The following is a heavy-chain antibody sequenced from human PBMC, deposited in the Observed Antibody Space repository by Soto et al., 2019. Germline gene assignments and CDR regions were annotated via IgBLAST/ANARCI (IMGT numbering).Heavy chain of an antibody. CDR2: IWHDGSNK. Sequence: GGSLRLSCAASGFTFSTYGMHWVRQAPGKGLEWVAIIWHDGSNKYFADSVKGRFTISRDNSKNTLYLQMNSLRAEETAFYYCARESGDLALDYWGRGTPVTVSS. D-gene: IGHD1-26*01. V-gene: IGHV3-33*01. J-gene: IGHJ4*02. CDR1: GFTFSTYG. CDR3: ARESGDLALDY.